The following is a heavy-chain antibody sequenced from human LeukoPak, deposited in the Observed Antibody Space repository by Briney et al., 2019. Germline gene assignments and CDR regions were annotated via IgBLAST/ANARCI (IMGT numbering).Heavy chain of an antibody. CDR1: GFTFSNAW. J-gene: IGHJ5*02. CDR2: IKSKTDGGTT. Sequence: GGSLRLSCAASGFTFSNAWMSWVRQAPGKGLEWVGRIKSKTDGGTTDYAAPVKGRFTISRDDSKNTLYLQMNSLRAEDTAVYYCARDLSPEVIEAQQWPRWFDPWGQGTLVTVSS. D-gene: IGHD6-19*01. V-gene: IGHV3-15*01. CDR3: ARDLSPEVIEAQQWPRWFDP.